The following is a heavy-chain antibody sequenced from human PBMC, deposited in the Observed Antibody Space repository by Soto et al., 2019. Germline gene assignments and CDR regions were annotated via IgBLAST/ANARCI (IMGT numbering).Heavy chain of an antibody. D-gene: IGHD1-20*01. V-gene: IGHV1-46*03. CDR3: ARNLGYNWNRPVEDY. Sequence: ASVKVSCKASGYTFTSYYMHWVRQAPGQGLEWMGIINPSGGSTSYAQKLQGRVTMTRDTSTSTVYMELSSLRSEDTAVYYCARNLGYNWNRPVEDYWGQGTLVTVSS. J-gene: IGHJ4*02. CDR2: INPSGGST. CDR1: GYTFTSYY.